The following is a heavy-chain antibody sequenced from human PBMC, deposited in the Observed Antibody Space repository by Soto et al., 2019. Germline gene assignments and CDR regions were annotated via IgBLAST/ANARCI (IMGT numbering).Heavy chain of an antibody. J-gene: IGHJ4*02. CDR3: ARVPDY. CDR1: GGSISSGGYS. CDR2: IYHSGSI. V-gene: IGHV4-30-2*01. Sequence: QLQLQESGSELVKPSQTLSLTCAVSGGSISSGGYSWSWIRQPPGMGLEGIGYIYHSGSIYYNPSLKSRVTISVDRSKNQFSLKLSSVTAADTAVYYFARVPDYWGQGTLVTVSS.